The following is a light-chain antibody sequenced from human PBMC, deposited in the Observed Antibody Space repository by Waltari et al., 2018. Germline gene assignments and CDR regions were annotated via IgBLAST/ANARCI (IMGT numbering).Light chain of an antibody. CDR2: DAY. CDR3: QQYINWPSFT. J-gene: IGKJ3*01. V-gene: IGKV3D-15*01. Sequence: EIVMTQSPATLSVSPGERVTLSWWASQSVSSNLAWYQQKPGPGPSLLIYDAYTRAPGIPARFRGSGSGTEFTLTISSLTSEDFAIYYCQQYINWPSFTFGPGTKVDIK. CDR1: QSVSSN.